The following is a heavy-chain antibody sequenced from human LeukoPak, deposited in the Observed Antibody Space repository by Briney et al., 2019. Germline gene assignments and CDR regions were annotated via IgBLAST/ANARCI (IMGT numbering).Heavy chain of an antibody. CDR1: GGTFSSYA. Sequence: SVKVSCKASGGTFSSYAISWVRLAPGQGLEWMGRIIPILGIANYAQKFQGRVTITTDESTSTAYMELSSLRSEDTAVYYCARRRGAYSGSYYFDYWGQGTLVTVSS. CDR3: ARRRGAYSGSYYFDY. V-gene: IGHV1-69*04. CDR2: IIPILGIA. D-gene: IGHD1-26*01. J-gene: IGHJ4*02.